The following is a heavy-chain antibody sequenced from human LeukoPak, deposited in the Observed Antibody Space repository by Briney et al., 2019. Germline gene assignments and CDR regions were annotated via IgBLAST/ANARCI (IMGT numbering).Heavy chain of an antibody. CDR3: ASPSEDSSGWESFDY. J-gene: IGHJ4*02. CDR2: IYYSGST. D-gene: IGHD6-19*01. Sequence: PSETLSLTCTVSGGSLSSYYWSWIRQPPGKGLEWVGYIYYSGSTNYNPSLKSRVTISVDTSKNQFSLKLSSVTAADTAVYYCASPSEDSSGWESFDYWGQGTLVTVSS. CDR1: GGSLSSYY. V-gene: IGHV4-59*01.